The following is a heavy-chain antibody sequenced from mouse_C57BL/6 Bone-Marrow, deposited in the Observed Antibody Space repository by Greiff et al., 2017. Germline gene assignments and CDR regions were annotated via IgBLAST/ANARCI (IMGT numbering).Heavy chain of an antibody. D-gene: IGHD1-1*01. Sequence: QVQLQQYGAELARPGASVKLSCKASGYTFTSYGISWVKQRTGQGLEWIGEIYPRSGNTYYNEKFKGKATLTADKSSSTAYMELRSLTSEDSAVYFCAAYDHYYGSSYPSDYWGQGTTLTVSS. CDR1: GYTFTSYG. CDR2: IYPRSGNT. J-gene: IGHJ2*01. CDR3: AAYDHYYGSSYPSDY. V-gene: IGHV1-81*01.